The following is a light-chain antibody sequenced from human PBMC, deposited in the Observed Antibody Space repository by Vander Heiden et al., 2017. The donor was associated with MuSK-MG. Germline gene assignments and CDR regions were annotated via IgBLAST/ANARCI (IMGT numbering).Light chain of an antibody. V-gene: IGKV1-39*01. CDR2: GAS. CDR1: RNINNY. J-gene: IGKJ1*01. Sequence: DIQMTQSPASLPASLGDRVTITCRASRNINNYLNWYQQRPGKAPQLLIYGASSLQSGVPSRFNGSGSGTVFTLTITNLQPGDFATYYCQQSYGSPRTFGQGSKV. CDR3: QQSYGSPRT.